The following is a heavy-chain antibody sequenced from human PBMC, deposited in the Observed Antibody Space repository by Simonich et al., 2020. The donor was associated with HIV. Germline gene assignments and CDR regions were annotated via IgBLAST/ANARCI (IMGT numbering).Heavy chain of an antibody. V-gene: IGHV3-7*01. J-gene: IGHJ4*02. Sequence: EVQLVESGGGLVQPGGSLRLSCAASGFTFSSYWMTWVRQAQGKGLEWLANKKIDGSEKYYAHSVKGRITISRDNSKNTLYLQMNSLRAEDTAMYYCVRRFDYGGDYWGQGTLVTVSS. CDR2: KKIDGSEK. CDR1: GFTFSSYW. CDR3: VRRFDYGGDY. D-gene: IGHD4-17*01.